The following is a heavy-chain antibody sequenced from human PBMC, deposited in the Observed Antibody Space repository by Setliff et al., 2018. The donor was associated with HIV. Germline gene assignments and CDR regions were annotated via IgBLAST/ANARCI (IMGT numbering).Heavy chain of an antibody. CDR3: ARDGKGSWYRNWFDP. CDR1: GGSISSHY. D-gene: IGHD6-13*01. Sequence: LSLTCTVSGGSISSHYWSWIRQPPGKGLEWIGSIYYSGSTNYNPSLKGRVTISVDTSKNQFSLKLSSVTAADTAVYYCARDGKGSWYRNWFDPWGEGTLVTVSS. J-gene: IGHJ5*02. V-gene: IGHV4-59*11. CDR2: IYYSGST.